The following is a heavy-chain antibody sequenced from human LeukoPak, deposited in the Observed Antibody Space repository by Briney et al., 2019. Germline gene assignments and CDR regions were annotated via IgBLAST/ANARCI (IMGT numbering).Heavy chain of an antibody. V-gene: IGHV3-30*18. CDR3: AKVLSHGDFDY. Sequence: GGSLRLSCAASGFTFSSYGMHWVRQAPGKGLEWVAVISYDGSNKYYADSEKGRFTISRDNSKNTLYLQMNSLRAEDTAVYYCAKVLSHGDFDYWGQGTLVTVSS. D-gene: IGHD4-17*01. J-gene: IGHJ4*02. CDR1: GFTFSSYG. CDR2: ISYDGSNK.